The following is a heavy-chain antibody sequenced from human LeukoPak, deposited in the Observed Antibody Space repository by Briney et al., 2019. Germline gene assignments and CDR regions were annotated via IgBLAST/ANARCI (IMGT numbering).Heavy chain of an antibody. D-gene: IGHD3-22*01. CDR1: GGSISSYY. Sequence: SETLSLTCTVSGGSISSYYWSWVRQPPGKGLEWIAYIDNSGSTNYNPSLRSRVTISTDTSRNQFSLKLSSVTAADTAVYYCARTDYYDSSVIYYYALDIWGQGTMVTVSS. V-gene: IGHV4-59*01. CDR3: ARTDYYDSSVIYYYALDI. J-gene: IGHJ3*02. CDR2: IDNSGST.